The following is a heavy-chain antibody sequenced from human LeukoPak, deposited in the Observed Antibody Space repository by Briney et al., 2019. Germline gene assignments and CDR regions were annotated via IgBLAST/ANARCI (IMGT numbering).Heavy chain of an antibody. CDR2: ISSGGDIF. V-gene: IGHV3-48*02. D-gene: IGHD3-10*01. CDR1: GFTFNTYN. J-gene: IGHJ4*02. Sequence: QSGGSLRLSCTASGFTFNTYNMNWIRQAPGKGLEWVSCISSGGDIFYPADSVKGRFTISRDNARNPLFLQMNNLKDEDTAVYFCARAYTHPRSPKFFDCWGQGALVSVSS. CDR3: ARAYTHPRSPKFFDC.